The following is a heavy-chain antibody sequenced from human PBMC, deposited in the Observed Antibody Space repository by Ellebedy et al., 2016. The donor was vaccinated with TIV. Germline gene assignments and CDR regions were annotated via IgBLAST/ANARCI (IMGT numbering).Heavy chain of an antibody. V-gene: IGHV4-34*01. CDR2: INHSGST. CDR1: GGSFSDYY. J-gene: IGHJ5*02. Sequence: SETLSLXXAVYGGSFSDYYWSWIRQPPGKGLEWIGEINHSGSTNYNPSLKSRVTISVDTSKNQFSLKLSSVTAADTAVYYCARGGGIVVVPAAMCWFDPWGQGTLVTVSS. D-gene: IGHD2-2*01. CDR3: ARGGGIVVVPAAMCWFDP.